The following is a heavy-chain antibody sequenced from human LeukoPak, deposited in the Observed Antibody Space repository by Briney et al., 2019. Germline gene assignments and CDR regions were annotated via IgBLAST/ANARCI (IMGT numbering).Heavy chain of an antibody. V-gene: IGHV3-7*04. J-gene: IGHJ4*02. Sequence: GGSLRLSCAASGFTFSTYWMTWVRQAPGKGPEWVANIKEDGSATYYVDSVKGRFTISRDNAKNSLYLQMNSLRAEDTAVYYCARHYDSSGYFPSDYWGQGTLVTVSS. D-gene: IGHD3-22*01. CDR1: GFTFSTYW. CDR3: ARHYDSSGYFPSDY. CDR2: IKEDGSAT.